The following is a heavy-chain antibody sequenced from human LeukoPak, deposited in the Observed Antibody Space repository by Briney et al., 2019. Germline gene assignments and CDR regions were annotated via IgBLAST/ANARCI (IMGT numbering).Heavy chain of an antibody. J-gene: IGHJ6*02. CDR1: GGSISSGGYY. V-gene: IGHV4-31*03. CDR2: IYYSGST. CDR3: ARDRITMVRARSFYGMDV. D-gene: IGHD3-10*01. Sequence: SESLSLTCTVSGGSISSGGYYWSWIRQHPGKGLEWIGYIYYSGSTYYNPSLKSRVTISVDTSKNQFSLKLSSVTAADTAVYYCARDRITMVRARSFYGMDVWGQGTTVTVSS.